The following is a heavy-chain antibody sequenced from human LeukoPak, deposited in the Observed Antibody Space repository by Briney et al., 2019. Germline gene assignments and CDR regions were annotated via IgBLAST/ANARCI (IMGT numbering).Heavy chain of an antibody. J-gene: IGHJ4*02. Sequence: PSETLPLTCTVSDYSISSGYYWGWIRPPPGKGLEWIGSIYYSGSTYYNPSLKSRVTISVDTSKNQFSLKLSSVTAADTAVYYCARHLRVGAVIDYWGQGTLVTVSS. CDR3: ARHLRVGAVIDY. V-gene: IGHV4-38-2*02. CDR2: IYYSGST. D-gene: IGHD1-26*01. CDR1: DYSISSGYY.